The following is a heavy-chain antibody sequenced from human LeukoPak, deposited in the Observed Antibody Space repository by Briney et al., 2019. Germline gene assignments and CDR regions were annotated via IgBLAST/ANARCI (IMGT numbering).Heavy chain of an antibody. CDR1: GGSISSGSYY. J-gene: IGHJ4*02. CDR3: ARGGYSDYDGFDY. V-gene: IGHV4-61*02. CDR2: IYTSGST. D-gene: IGHD5-12*01. Sequence: SQTLSLTCTVSGGSISSGSYYWSWIRQPAGKGLEWIGRIYTSGSTNYNPSLKSRVTMSVDTSKNQFSLKLSSVTAADTAVYYCARGGYSDYDGFDYWGQGTLVTVSS.